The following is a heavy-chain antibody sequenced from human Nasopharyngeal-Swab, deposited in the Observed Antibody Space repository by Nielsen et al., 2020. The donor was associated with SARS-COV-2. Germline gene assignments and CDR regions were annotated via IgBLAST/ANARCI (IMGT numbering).Heavy chain of an antibody. CDR3: AKDRAASAFDI. CDR2: VTGNGMNT. D-gene: IGHD2-15*01. J-gene: IGHJ3*02. Sequence: GESLKISCVASGFTFSYYYMSSLRQAPGQGLYWVSLVTGNGMNTYYADSVKGRFTISRDNSKYTLYLQMNSLRAEDTAEYYCAKDRAASAFDIWGQGTMVTVSS. V-gene: IGHV3-23*01. CDR1: GFTFSYYY.